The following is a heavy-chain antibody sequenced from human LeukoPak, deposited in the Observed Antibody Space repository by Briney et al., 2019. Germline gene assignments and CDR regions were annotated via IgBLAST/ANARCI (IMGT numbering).Heavy chain of an antibody. D-gene: IGHD4-17*01. CDR3: ASLYRHYGDYVWFDP. CDR2: INHIVST. CDR1: GGSFRGYY. V-gene: IGHV4-34*01. J-gene: IGHJ5*02. Sequence: SSETLSLTCAVYGGSFRGYYWSWIRQPPGKGLEWIGEINHIVSTNYNPSLKSRVTISVDTSKNQFSLKLSSVTAADTAVYYCASLYRHYGDYVWFDPWGQGTLVTVSS.